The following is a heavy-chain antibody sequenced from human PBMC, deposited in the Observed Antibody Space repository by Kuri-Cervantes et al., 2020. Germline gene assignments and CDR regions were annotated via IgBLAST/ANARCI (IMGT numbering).Heavy chain of an antibody. D-gene: IGHD3-10*01. V-gene: IGHV4-38-2*02. CDR2: INHSGST. J-gene: IGHJ4*02. CDR1: GYSISSGYY. CDR3: ASITMVRGSQGYFDY. Sequence: SETLSLTCTVSGYSISSGYYWSWIRQPPGKGLEWIGEINHSGSTNYNPSLKSRVTISVDTSKNQFSLKLSSVTAADTAVYCCASITMVRGSQGYFDYWGQGTLVTVSS.